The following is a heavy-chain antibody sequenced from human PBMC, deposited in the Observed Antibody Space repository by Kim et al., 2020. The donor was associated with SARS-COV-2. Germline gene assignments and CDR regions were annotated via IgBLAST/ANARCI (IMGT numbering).Heavy chain of an antibody. CDR3: ARTGRMTTVTSDFDY. V-gene: IGHV4-34*01. Sequence: PSLKSRVTISVDTSKNQFSLKLSSVTAAGTAVYYCARTGRMTTVTSDFDYWGQGTLVTVSS. J-gene: IGHJ4*02. D-gene: IGHD4-17*01.